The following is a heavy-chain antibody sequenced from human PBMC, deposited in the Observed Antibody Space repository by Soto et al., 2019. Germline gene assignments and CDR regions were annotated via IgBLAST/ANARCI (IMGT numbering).Heavy chain of an antibody. CDR2: FDPEDGET. J-gene: IGHJ6*03. V-gene: IGHV1-24*01. D-gene: IGHD1-1*01. Sequence: ASVKVSCKVSGYTLTELSMHWVRQAPGKGLEWMGGFDPEDGETIYAQKFQGRVTMTEDTSTDTAYMELSSLRSEDTAVYYCATRAPWNPHYYYYMDVWGKGTTVTVSS. CDR1: GYTLTELS. CDR3: ATRAPWNPHYYYYMDV.